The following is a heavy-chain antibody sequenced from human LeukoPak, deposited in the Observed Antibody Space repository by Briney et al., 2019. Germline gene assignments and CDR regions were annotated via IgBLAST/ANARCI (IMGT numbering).Heavy chain of an antibody. CDR1: GGTFSSYA. CDR3: ASDIYGDYDY. J-gene: IGHJ4*02. Sequence: SCKASGGTFSSYAMHWVRQAPGKGLEWVAVISYDGSNKYYADSVKGRFTISRDNSKNTLYLQMNSLRAEDTAVYYCASDIYGDYDYWGQGTLVTVSS. CDR2: ISYDGSNK. D-gene: IGHD4-17*01. V-gene: IGHV3-30-3*01.